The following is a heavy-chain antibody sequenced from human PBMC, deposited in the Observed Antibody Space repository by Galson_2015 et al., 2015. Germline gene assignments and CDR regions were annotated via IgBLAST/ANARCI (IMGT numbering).Heavy chain of an antibody. J-gene: IGHJ5*02. D-gene: IGHD2-2*01. CDR3: ARDRGIVVVPAAMYNWFDP. Sequence: SLRLSCAASGFTFSSYAMHWVRQAPGKGLEWVAVISYDGSNKYYADSVKGRFTISRDNSKNTLYLQMNSLRAEDTAVYYCARDRGIVVVPAAMYNWFDPWGQGTLVTVSS. CDR1: GFTFSSYA. V-gene: IGHV3-30*01. CDR2: ISYDGSNK.